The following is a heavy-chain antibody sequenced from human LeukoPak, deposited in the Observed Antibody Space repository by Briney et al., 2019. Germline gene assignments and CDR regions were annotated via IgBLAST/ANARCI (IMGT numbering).Heavy chain of an antibody. Sequence: GGSLRLSCAASGFTFSSYAMHWVRQAPGKGLEWVAVISYDGSNKYYADSVKGRFTISRDNSRNTLYLQMNSLRAEDTAVYYCARHEPYSNYRTHLRGNWFDPWGQGTLVTVSS. V-gene: IGHV3-30-3*01. CDR3: ARHEPYSNYRTHLRGNWFDP. CDR2: ISYDGSNK. J-gene: IGHJ5*02. D-gene: IGHD4-11*01. CDR1: GFTFSSYA.